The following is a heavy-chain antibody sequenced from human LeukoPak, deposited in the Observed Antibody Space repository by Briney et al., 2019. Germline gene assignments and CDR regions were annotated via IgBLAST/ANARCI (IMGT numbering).Heavy chain of an antibody. D-gene: IGHD6-13*01. CDR3: ARGQQLAY. CDR1: GFILRSYS. J-gene: IGHJ4*02. CDR2: SSSSGNYI. V-gene: IGHV3-21*01. Sequence: GGSLRLSCAASGFILRSYSMSWVRQAPGKGLEWVAFSSSSGNYIYYADSVKGRFIISRDNAKSSLDLQLNSLRAEDTALYYCARGQQLAYWGQGTLVTVSS.